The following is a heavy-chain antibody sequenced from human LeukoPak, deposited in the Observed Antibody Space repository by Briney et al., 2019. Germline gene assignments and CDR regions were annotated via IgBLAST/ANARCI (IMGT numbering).Heavy chain of an antibody. CDR2: IYSGGST. CDR1: GFTVSSNY. CDR3: ASPSYSSSWYRYYYYYGMDV. Sequence: GGSLRLSCAASGFTVSSNYMSWVRQAPGKGLEWVSVIYSGGSTYYANSVNGRFTISRHNSKNTLYLQMNSLSAEDTAVYSCASPSYSSSWYRYYYYYGMDVWGQGTTVTVSS. J-gene: IGHJ6*02. D-gene: IGHD6-13*01. V-gene: IGHV3-53*04.